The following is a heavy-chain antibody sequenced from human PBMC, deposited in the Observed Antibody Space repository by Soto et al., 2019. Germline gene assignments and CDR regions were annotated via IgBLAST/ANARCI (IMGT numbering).Heavy chain of an antibody. V-gene: IGHV3-23*01. CDR1: GFTFSSYA. CDR3: AKDYSSSSGYYYYMDV. D-gene: IGHD6-6*01. CDR2: ISGSGGST. Sequence: EVQLLESGGGLVQSGGSLRLSCAASGFTFSSYAMSWVRQAPGKGLEWVSAISGSGGSTYYADSVKGRFTISRENSKNTLYLQMNSLIAEDTAVYYCAKDYSSSSGYYYYMDVWGKGTTVTVSS. J-gene: IGHJ6*03.